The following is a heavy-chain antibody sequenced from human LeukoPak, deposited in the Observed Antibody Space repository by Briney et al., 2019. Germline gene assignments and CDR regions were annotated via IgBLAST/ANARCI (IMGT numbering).Heavy chain of an antibody. J-gene: IGHJ3*02. CDR2: IYTTGTT. V-gene: IGHV4-61*02. CDR1: GDFITSDTYS. CDR3: ARVQNYGDKAGAFDI. Sequence: SQTLSLTCTLSGDFITSDTYSWSWIRQPAGVQLEWIGRIYTTGTTNYNPSLRSRVTMSIDTSKNQFSLKLNSATAADTAVYYCARVQNYGDKAGAFDIWGQGTMVTVSS. D-gene: IGHD4-17*01.